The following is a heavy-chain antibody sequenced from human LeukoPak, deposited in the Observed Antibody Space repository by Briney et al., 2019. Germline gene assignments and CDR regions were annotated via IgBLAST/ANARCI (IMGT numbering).Heavy chain of an antibody. Sequence: PSETLSLTCTVSGGSISSSSYYWGWIRQPPGKGLEWIGSIYYSGSTYYNPSHKSRVTISVDTSKSQFSLKLSSVTAADTAVYYCASHYGSGNNWFDPWGQGTLVTVSS. V-gene: IGHV4-39*01. CDR3: ASHYGSGNNWFDP. D-gene: IGHD3-10*01. CDR1: GGSISSSSYY. CDR2: IYYSGST. J-gene: IGHJ5*02.